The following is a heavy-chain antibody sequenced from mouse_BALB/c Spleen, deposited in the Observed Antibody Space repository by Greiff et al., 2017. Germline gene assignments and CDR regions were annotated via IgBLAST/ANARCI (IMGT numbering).Heavy chain of an antibody. V-gene: IGHV3-6*02. D-gene: IGHD2-1*01. Sequence: VQLKESGPGLVKPSQSLSLTCSVTGYSITSGYNWNWIRQFPGNKLEWMGYISYDGSNNYNPSLKNRISITRDTSKNQFFLKLNSVTTEDTATYYCARGDYGKDYAMDYWGQGTSVTVSS. J-gene: IGHJ4*01. CDR1: GYSITSGYN. CDR2: ISYDGSN. CDR3: ARGDYGKDYAMDY.